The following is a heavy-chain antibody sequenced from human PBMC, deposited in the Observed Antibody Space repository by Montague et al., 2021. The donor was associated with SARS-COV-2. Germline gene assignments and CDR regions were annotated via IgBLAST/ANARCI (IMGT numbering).Heavy chain of an antibody. J-gene: IGHJ6*02. Sequence: CAISGDSVATHSGDWVWIRQSPSRGLEWLGRTYYRSQWYNDYAVXXKTRITITPDTSKNLFSLQLRSVTPDDTAVYYCARMAVAPRPGAYYGMDVWGQGTTVTVSS. CDR1: GDSVATHSGD. CDR3: ARMAVAPRPGAYYGMDV. D-gene: IGHD6-6*01. CDR2: TYYRSQWYN. V-gene: IGHV6-1*01.